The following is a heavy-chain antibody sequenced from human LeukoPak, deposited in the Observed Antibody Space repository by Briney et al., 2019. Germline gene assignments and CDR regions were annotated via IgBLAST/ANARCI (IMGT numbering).Heavy chain of an antibody. CDR2: ISSDGSST. D-gene: IGHD5-18*01. J-gene: IGHJ4*02. CDR3: ASEWIQQPFDY. CDR1: GFTFSSYW. V-gene: IGHV3-74*01. Sequence: GGSLRLSCAASGFTFSSYWMHWVRQAPGKGLVWVSRISSDGSSTTYADSVKGRFTISRDNAKNTLYLQMNSLRAEDTAVYYCASEWIQQPFDYWGQGTLVTVSS.